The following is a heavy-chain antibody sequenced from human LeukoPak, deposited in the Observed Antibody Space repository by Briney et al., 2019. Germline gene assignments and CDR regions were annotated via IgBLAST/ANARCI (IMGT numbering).Heavy chain of an antibody. CDR2: INSNGSST. J-gene: IGHJ4*02. D-gene: IGHD3-22*01. V-gene: IGHV3-74*01. CDR1: GFTFSSYW. Sequence: GGSLRLSCAASGFTFSSYWMHRVRQAPGKGLVWVSRINSNGSSTSYADSVKGRFTISRDNAKNTLYLQMNSLRAEDTAVYYCARGTYYDSSGYSLGYWGQGTLVTVSS. CDR3: ARGTYYDSSGYSLGY.